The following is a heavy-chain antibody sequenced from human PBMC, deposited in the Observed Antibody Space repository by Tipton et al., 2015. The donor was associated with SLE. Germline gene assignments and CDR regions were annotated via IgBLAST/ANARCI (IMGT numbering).Heavy chain of an antibody. Sequence: GSLRLSCAASGFIFSSYWMSWVRQAPGKGLEWVANIKQDGSEKYYVDSVKGRFTISRDNAKNPLYLQMNSLRAEDTAVYYCARQGSSAFGYWGQGTLVTVSS. J-gene: IGHJ4*02. V-gene: IGHV3-7*03. CDR2: IKQDGSEK. CDR1: GFIFSSYW. CDR3: ARQGSSAFGY. D-gene: IGHD6-6*01.